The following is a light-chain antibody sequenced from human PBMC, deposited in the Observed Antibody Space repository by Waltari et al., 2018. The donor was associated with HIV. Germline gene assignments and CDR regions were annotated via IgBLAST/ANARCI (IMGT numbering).Light chain of an antibody. CDR1: SSDVGGYNY. V-gene: IGLV2-14*01. J-gene: IGLJ3*02. CDR2: EVS. Sequence: QSALTQPASVSGSPGQSITIPCTGTSSDVGGYNYVSWYQQHPGKAPKLMIYEVSNRPSGVSNRFSGSNAGNTASLTISGRQAEDEADYYCSSDTSSSTGVFGGGTKLTVL. CDR3: SSDTSSSTGV.